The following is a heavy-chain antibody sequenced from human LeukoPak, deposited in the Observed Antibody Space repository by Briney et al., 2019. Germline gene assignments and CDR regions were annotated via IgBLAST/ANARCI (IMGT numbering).Heavy chain of an antibody. CDR3: ARDLGIQLWLDFDY. Sequence: GGSLRLSCAASGFTFTTYWMGWVRQAPGKGLEWVANIKQDGTEKYYVDSVKGRFTISRDNAKNSLYLQMNSLRAEDTAVYYCARDLGIQLWLDFDYWGQGTLVTVSS. D-gene: IGHD5-18*01. V-gene: IGHV3-7*01. CDR2: IKQDGTEK. J-gene: IGHJ4*02. CDR1: GFTFTTYW.